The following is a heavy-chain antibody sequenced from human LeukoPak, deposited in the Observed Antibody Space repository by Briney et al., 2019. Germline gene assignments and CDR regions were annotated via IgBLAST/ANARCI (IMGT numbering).Heavy chain of an antibody. CDR2: IFYNGNT. V-gene: IGHV4-59*08. J-gene: IGHJ3*02. CDR3: ATPRGGGTRQAFDI. D-gene: IGHD3-16*01. Sequence: SETLSLTCTVSGGSISSYYWNWVRQPPGKGLEWIGYIFYNGNTNYSPSLGSRLTISIDMSKNQFSLRLSSVSAADTALFYCATPRGGGTRQAFDIWGQGTMVAVSS. CDR1: GGSISSYY.